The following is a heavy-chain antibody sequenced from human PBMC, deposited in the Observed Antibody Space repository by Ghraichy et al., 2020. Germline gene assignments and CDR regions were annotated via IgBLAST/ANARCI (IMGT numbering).Heavy chain of an antibody. CDR1: GGSISSSSYY. V-gene: IGHV4-39*01. D-gene: IGHD6-13*01. Sequence: SETLSLTCTVSGGSISSSSYYWGWIRQPPGKGLEWIGSIYYSGSTYYNPSLKSRVTISVDTSKNQFSLKLSSVTAADTAVYYCARHNIAAAGTGRYYYMDFWGKGTTVTVSS. CDR3: ARHNIAAAGTGRYYYMDF. J-gene: IGHJ6*03. CDR2: IYYSGST.